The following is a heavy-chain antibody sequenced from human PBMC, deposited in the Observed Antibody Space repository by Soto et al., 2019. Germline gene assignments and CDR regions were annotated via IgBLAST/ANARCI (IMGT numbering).Heavy chain of an antibody. CDR3: AGAVDTAMVTSPAWFDP. CDR1: GDRLSSNSAA. CDR2: TYYRSKWYN. D-gene: IGHD5-18*01. V-gene: IGHV6-1*01. Sequence: SQTLSLTWAISGDRLSSNSAAWNGIIHSPSRGLEWLGRTYYRSKWYNDYAVSVKSRITINPDTSKNQFSLQLNSVTPEDTAVYYCAGAVDTAMVTSPAWFDPWGQGTLVTVSS. J-gene: IGHJ5*02.